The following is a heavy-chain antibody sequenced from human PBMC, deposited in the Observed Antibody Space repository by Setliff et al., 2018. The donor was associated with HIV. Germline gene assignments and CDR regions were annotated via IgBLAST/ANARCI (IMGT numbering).Heavy chain of an antibody. CDR2: IFYSGST. CDR3: VRDAGDSYLKGFWYFDL. Sequence: ASETLSLTCTVSGGSVTDISYCWAWIRQPPGKGLQWVGTIFYSGSTYYNPSLKSRVTISVDTSKNQFSLRLNSVTAADTAVYYCVRDAGDSYLKGFWYFDLWGRGTLVTVSS. CDR1: GGSVTDISYC. D-gene: IGHD1-26*01. J-gene: IGHJ2*01. V-gene: IGHV4-39*07.